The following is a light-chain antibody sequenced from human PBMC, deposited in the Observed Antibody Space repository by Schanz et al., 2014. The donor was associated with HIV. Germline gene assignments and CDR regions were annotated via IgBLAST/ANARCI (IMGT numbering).Light chain of an antibody. Sequence: SALTQPASVSGSPGQSITISCIGTSTDIGGYNYVSWYQQHPGTAPKLILYDVSRRPSGISNRFSGSKSGNTASLTISGLQAEDEAYYYCSSFTSSATVIFGGGTKLTVL. J-gene: IGLJ2*01. CDR3: SSFTSSATVI. V-gene: IGLV2-14*03. CDR2: DVS. CDR1: STDIGGYNY.